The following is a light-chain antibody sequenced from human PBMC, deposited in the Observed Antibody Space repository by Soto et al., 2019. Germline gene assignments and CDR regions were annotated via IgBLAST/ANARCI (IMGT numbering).Light chain of an antibody. CDR3: QQDYNVPRWT. CDR2: GAS. Sequence: PVERVTLSCSASQSVSSSYLTWYQQKPGQAPRLLVYGASTRATSIPAGFSGSGSGTDFTLSISSLQPEDFAVYYCQQDYNVPRWTFGQGTKVDIK. CDR1: QSVSSSY. V-gene: IGKV3D-7*01. J-gene: IGKJ1*01.